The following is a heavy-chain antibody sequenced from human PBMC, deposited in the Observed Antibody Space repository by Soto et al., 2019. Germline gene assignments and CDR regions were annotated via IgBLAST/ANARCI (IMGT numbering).Heavy chain of an antibody. CDR1: GFTFSDYY. Sequence: EGSLRLSCAASGFTFSDYYMRWIRQAPGKGPEWVSYISSSSSDTNYADSVKGRFTISKDNAKNSLYLQMNSLRAEDTAVYYCARRDSYGVIDYWGQGTLVTVSS. CDR2: ISSSSSDT. J-gene: IGHJ4*02. CDR3: ARRDSYGVIDY. D-gene: IGHD5-18*01. V-gene: IGHV3-11*06.